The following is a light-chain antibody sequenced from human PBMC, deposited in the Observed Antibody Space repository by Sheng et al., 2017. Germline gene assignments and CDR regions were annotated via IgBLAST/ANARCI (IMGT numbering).Light chain of an antibody. CDR3: QVWDGDSDHVI. J-gene: IGLJ2*01. Sequence: SYVLTQPPSVSVAPGQTATITCGGDNIQVKSVHWSQQKPGQAPVLVVYDDADRPAGIPERFSGSNSRNTAALTISRVEAGDEADYYCQVWDGDSDHVIFGGGTKLTVL. CDR1: NIQVKS. V-gene: IGLV3-21*02. CDR2: DDA.